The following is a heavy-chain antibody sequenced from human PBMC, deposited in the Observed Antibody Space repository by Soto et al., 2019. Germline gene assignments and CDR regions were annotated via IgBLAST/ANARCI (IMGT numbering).Heavy chain of an antibody. J-gene: IGHJ6*02. CDR3: TKGGVRFLEWLGDV. CDR1: GVSFISYA. V-gene: IGHV3-23*01. D-gene: IGHD3-3*01. Sequence: DVQLLESGGGLVQPGKSLRLSCAASGVSFISYAMSWVRQAPGKRLEWVSSISDSGGRTFYAESVEGRFTISRDDSTSTMFLQMNSLRAEDTAIYYCTKGGVRFLEWLGDVWGQGTTVTVSS. CDR2: ISDSGGRT.